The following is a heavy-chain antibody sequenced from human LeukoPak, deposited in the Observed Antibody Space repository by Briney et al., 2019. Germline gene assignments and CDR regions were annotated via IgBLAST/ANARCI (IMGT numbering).Heavy chain of an antibody. Sequence: SETLSLTCTVSGASITSHHWSWIRQPAGKGLEWIGRIYTRGTTDYNPSLKSRVIISVDTSKNQFSLQLSSVTAADTAIYYCARSRNLDYWGQGTLVTVSS. CDR2: IYTRGTT. J-gene: IGHJ4*02. CDR3: ARSRNLDY. V-gene: IGHV4-4*07. CDR1: GASITSHH.